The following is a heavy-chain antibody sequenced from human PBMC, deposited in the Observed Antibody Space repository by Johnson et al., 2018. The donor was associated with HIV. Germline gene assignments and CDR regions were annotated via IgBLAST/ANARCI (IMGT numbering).Heavy chain of an antibody. V-gene: IGHV3-66*01. Sequence: VQLVESGGGLVQPGGSLRLSCAASGFTVSSNYMSWVRQAPGKGLEWVSVIYSGDRTYSAVSVKGRFTISRESSKNTLFLQMNSLRVEDTAIYYCAGRSSAWYEDAFDIWGQGTMVTVSS. J-gene: IGHJ3*02. CDR3: AGRSSAWYEDAFDI. D-gene: IGHD6-19*01. CDR1: GFTVSSNY. CDR2: IYSGDRT.